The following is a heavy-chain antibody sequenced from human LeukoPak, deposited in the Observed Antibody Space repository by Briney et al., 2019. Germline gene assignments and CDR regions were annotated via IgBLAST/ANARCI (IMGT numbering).Heavy chain of an antibody. Sequence: SETLSLTCTVSGGSISSYYWSWIRQPPGKGLEWIGYIYYSGSTNYNPSLKSRVTISVDTSKNQFSLKLSSVTAADTAVYYCARYYGSGSYESTDYGMDVWGQGTTVTVSS. J-gene: IGHJ6*02. CDR1: GGSISSYY. CDR2: IYYSGST. D-gene: IGHD3-10*01. V-gene: IGHV4-59*08. CDR3: ARYYGSGSYESTDYGMDV.